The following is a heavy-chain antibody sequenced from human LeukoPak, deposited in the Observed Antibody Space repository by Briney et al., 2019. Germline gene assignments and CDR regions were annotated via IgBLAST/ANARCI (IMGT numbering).Heavy chain of an antibody. CDR2: IRSKANSYAT. CDR1: GFTFSNAW. V-gene: IGHV3-73*01. Sequence: PGGSLRLSCAASGFTFSNAWMSWVRQASGKGLEWVGRIRSKANSYATAYAASVKGRFTISRDDSKNTAYLQMNSLKTEDTAVYYCTSRRDGYKNDYYYYMDVWGKGTTVTVSS. D-gene: IGHD5-24*01. CDR3: TSRRDGYKNDYYYYMDV. J-gene: IGHJ6*03.